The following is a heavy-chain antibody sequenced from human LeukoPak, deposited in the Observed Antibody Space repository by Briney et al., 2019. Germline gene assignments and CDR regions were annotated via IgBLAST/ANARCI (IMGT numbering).Heavy chain of an antibody. D-gene: IGHD7-27*01. CDR1: GFTFSRYW. Sequence: GGSLRLSCAASGFTFSRYWMHWVRQAPGKGLMWVSRISPDGSTTLYADSVKGRFTISRDNAKNTLYLQMNSLGAEDTAVYYCVSGDASPGGQGTLVTVSS. CDR2: ISPDGSTT. V-gene: IGHV3-74*03. CDR3: VSGDASP. J-gene: IGHJ5*02.